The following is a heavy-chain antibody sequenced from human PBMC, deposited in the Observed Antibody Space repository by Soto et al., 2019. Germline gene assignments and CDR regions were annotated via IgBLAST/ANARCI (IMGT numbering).Heavy chain of an antibody. V-gene: IGHV1-18*01. Sequence: GASVKVSCKASGYTFTSYGISWVRQAPGQGLEWMGWISAYNGNTNYAQKLQGRVTMTTDTSTSTAYMGLRSLRSDDTAVYYCARDSTAFMVRGEYGMDVWGQGTTVTVSS. CDR3: ARDSTAFMVRGEYGMDV. D-gene: IGHD3-10*01. CDR1: GYTFTSYG. CDR2: ISAYNGNT. J-gene: IGHJ6*02.